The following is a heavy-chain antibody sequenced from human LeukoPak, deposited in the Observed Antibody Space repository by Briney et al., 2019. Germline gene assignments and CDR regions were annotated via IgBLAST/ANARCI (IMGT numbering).Heavy chain of an antibody. CDR2: MNPNSGNT. V-gene: IGHV1-8*01. D-gene: IGHD3-3*01. CDR3: ARGRAGEFYDFWSGYDDNWFDP. J-gene: IGHJ5*02. Sequence: ASVKVSCKASGYTFTNYDINWVRQATGQGLEWMGWMNPNSGNTGYAQKFQGRVTMTRNTSISTAYMELSSLRSEDTAVYYCARGRAGEFYDFWSGYDDNWFDPWGQGTLVTVSS. CDR1: GYTFTNYD.